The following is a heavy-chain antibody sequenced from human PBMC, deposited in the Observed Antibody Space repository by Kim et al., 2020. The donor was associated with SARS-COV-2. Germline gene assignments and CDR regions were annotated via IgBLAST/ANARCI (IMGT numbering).Heavy chain of an antibody. J-gene: IGHJ6*01. Sequence: SETLSLTCTVSGGSISRGGYYWSWIRQPPGKGLEWIGYIYYSGSTYYNPSLKSRVTISVDTSKNQFSLKLSSVTAAATALDYCARWGGFVVFYYYYG. CDR3: ARWGGFVVFYYYYG. CDR2: IYYSGST. CDR1: GGSISRGGYY. V-gene: IGHV4-30-4*01. D-gene: IGHD3-3*01.